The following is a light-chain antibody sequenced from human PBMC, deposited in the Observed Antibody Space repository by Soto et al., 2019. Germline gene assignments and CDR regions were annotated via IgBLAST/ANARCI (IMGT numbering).Light chain of an antibody. V-gene: IGLV2-14*03. J-gene: IGLJ1*01. CDR2: DFG. Sequence: QSVLTQPASVSGSPGQSITISCTGTSSDVGGYNSVSWYQVHPGKAPKLILYDFGDRPSGVSYRFSGSKSGNTASLTISGLQAADEADYFCSSFTSSMTNVFGSGTKVTVL. CDR1: SSDVGGYNS. CDR3: SSFTSSMTNV.